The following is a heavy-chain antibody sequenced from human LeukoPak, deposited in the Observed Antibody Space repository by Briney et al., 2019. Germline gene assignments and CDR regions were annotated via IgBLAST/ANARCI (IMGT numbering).Heavy chain of an antibody. D-gene: IGHD3-22*01. CDR1: GGSFSGYY. CDR3: ARSMYYYDSSGLGY. Sequence: KPSETLSLTCAVYGGSFSGYYRSWIRQPPGKGLEWIGEINHSGSTNYNPSLKSRVTISVDTSKNQFSLKLSSVTAADTAVYYCARSMYYYDSSGLGYWGQGTLVTVSS. V-gene: IGHV4-34*01. J-gene: IGHJ4*02. CDR2: INHSGST.